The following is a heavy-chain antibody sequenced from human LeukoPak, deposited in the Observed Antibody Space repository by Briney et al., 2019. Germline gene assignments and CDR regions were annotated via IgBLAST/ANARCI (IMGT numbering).Heavy chain of an antibody. CDR2: IGSSGSHM. J-gene: IGHJ4*02. D-gene: IGHD3-3*01. CDR3: ARHYDFWSGYPPFDY. Sequence: KSGGSLRLSCAASGFTFSTYFMHWVRQAPGKGLEWVSCIGSSGSHMYYADSVKGRFTISRDNAKNSLYLQMNSLRAEDTAVYYCARHYDFWSGYPPFDYWGQGTLVTVSS. CDR1: GFTFSTYF. V-gene: IGHV3-21*01.